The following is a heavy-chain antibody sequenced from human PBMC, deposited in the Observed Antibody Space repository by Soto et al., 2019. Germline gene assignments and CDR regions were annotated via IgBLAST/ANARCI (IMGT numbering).Heavy chain of an antibody. CDR1: GYTFTSDC. CDR3: ARLNAESFDY. Sequence: ASVNVSCKSSGYTFTSDCMSWVRQSRGQGLEWMGWISAYNGNTNYAQKLQGRGTMTTDTSTSTACMELRSLRSAHTAVYYCARLNAESFDYWGQGTLVTVSS. V-gene: IGHV1-18*01. J-gene: IGHJ4*02. CDR2: ISAYNGNT.